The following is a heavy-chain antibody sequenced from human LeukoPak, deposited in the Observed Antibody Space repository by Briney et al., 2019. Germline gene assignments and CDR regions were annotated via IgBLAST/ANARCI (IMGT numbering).Heavy chain of an antibody. Sequence: SGGSLRLSCAASGFTVSSNYMSWVRQAPGKGLEWVSVIYSGGSTYYADSVKGRFTISRDNSKNTLYLQMNSLRAEDTAVYYCARVRGSSWFQGYYYMDVWGKGTTVTISS. CDR1: GFTVSSNY. J-gene: IGHJ6*03. D-gene: IGHD6-13*01. V-gene: IGHV3-66*01. CDR2: IYSGGST. CDR3: ARVRGSSWFQGYYYMDV.